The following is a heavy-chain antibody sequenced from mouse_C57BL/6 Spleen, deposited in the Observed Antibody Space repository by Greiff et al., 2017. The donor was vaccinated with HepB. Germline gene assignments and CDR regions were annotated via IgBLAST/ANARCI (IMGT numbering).Heavy chain of an antibody. CDR3: ARPDGGTSAY. J-gene: IGHJ3*01. V-gene: IGHV1-82*01. D-gene: IGHD1-1*02. Sequence: VQLQQSGPELVKPGASVKISCKASGYAFSSSWMNWVKQRPGKGLEWIGRIYPGDGDTNYNGKFKGKAKLTADKSSSTAYMQLRSLTSEDSAVYFCARPDGGTSAYWGQGTRVTVSA. CDR2: IYPGDGDT. CDR1: GYAFSSSW.